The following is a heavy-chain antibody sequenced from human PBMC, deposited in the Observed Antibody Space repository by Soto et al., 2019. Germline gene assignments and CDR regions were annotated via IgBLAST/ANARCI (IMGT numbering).Heavy chain of an antibody. CDR2: IVVGSGGT. D-gene: IGHD6-19*01. CDR1: GFTFTSSA. CDR3: ARAKSSGRKFDY. Sequence: GASVKVSCKASGFTFTSSAVQWVRQARGQRLEWIGWIVVGSGGTNYAQKFQGRVTMTRDTSISTAYMELSRLRSDDTAVYYCARAKSSGRKFDYWGQGTLVTVSS. J-gene: IGHJ4*02. V-gene: IGHV1-58*01.